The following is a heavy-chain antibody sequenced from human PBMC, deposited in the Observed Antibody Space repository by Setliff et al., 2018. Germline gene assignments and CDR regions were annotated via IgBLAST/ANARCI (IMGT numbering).Heavy chain of an antibody. J-gene: IGHJ4*02. D-gene: IGHD2-8*01. V-gene: IGHV1-18*01. CDR2: ISAYNGKT. CDR1: GYTLSNSI. CDR3: LRLVRYCTKIACQATSGDEV. Sequence: ASVKVSCKASGYTLSNSILSWVRQAPGQGLEWVGWISAYNGKTYFAQKFQGRITLTTDTSTNTGYLELRGLRSDDTAVYYCLRLVRYCTKIACQATSGDEVWGLGTLVTVSS.